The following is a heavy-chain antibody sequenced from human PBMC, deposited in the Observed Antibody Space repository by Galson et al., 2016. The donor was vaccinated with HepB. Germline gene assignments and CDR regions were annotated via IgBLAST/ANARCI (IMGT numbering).Heavy chain of an antibody. V-gene: IGHV3-30*02. CDR2: IWYDGSNK. J-gene: IGHJ5*02. D-gene: IGHD3-3*01. CDR3: AKEEGTILRFLEWLSRLDA. CDR1: GSTFSSYG. Sequence: SLRLSCAASGSTFSSYGMHWVRQAPGKGLEWVALIWYDGSNKYYADSVKGRFTISRDNSKNRSFLQMNSLRVEDTAVYYCAKEEGTILRFLEWLSRLDAWGQGTLVTVSS.